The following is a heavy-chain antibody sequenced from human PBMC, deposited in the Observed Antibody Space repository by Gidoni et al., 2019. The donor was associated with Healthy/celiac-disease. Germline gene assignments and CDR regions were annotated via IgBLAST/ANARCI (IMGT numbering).Heavy chain of an antibody. CDR3: ASGYSSSWYPEYYYYYYGMDV. J-gene: IGHJ6*02. CDR2: IYSGGST. Sequence: EVQLVGSGGGLVKLGGSLRSSCAAPGFTVSTNHLSWVRQAPGKGLEWVSVIYSGGSTYYADSVKGRYTMSRDNSKNRLYLQMNSQRAEDTVVYYCASGYSSSWYPEYYYYYYGMDVWGQGTTVTVSS. CDR1: GFTVSTNH. V-gene: IGHV3-66*01. D-gene: IGHD6-13*01.